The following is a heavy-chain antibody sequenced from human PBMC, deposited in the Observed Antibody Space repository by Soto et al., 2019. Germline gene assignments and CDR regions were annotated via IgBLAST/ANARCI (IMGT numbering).Heavy chain of an antibody. J-gene: IGHJ4*01. V-gene: IGHV5-51*04. Sequence: GESLKISCKGSGYSFTNYWIGWVRQMPGKGLEWMGIIYPGDSDTRYRPSFQGQVTISADKPISTAYLQWSSLKASDTAMYYCARFDGRNGYYGDYWGHGTLVTVSS. D-gene: IGHD3-10*01. CDR1: GYSFTNYW. CDR3: ARFDGRNGYYGDY. CDR2: IYPGDSDT.